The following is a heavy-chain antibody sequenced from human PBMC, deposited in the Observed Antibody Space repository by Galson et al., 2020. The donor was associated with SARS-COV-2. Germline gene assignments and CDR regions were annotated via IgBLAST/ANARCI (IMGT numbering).Heavy chain of an antibody. V-gene: IGHV3-33*01. CDR3: AISLGATSSFDY. CDR1: GFTFSSYG. CDR2: IWYDGSNK. D-gene: IGHD1-26*01. Sequence: GGSLRLSCAASGFTFSSYGMHWVRQAPGKGLEWVAVIWYDGSNKYYADSVKGRFTISRDNSKNTLYLQMNSLRAEDTVVYYCAISLGATSSFDYWGQGTLVTVSS. J-gene: IGHJ4*02.